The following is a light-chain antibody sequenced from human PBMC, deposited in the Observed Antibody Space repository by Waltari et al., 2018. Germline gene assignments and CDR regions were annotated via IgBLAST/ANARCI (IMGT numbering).Light chain of an antibody. Sequence: DIQMTQSPSTLSASVGDRVTLTCRASQSINTYLAWYQQKPGKAPTLLIYEASSLESGVSSRFSGSGSGTEFTLTISSLQPDDFATYYCQQYMGYWTFGQGTKVEIK. CDR3: QQYMGYWT. CDR2: EAS. CDR1: QSINTY. V-gene: IGKV1-5*03. J-gene: IGKJ1*01.